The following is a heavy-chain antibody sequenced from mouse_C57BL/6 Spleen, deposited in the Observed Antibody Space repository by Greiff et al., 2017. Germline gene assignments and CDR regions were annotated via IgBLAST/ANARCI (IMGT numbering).Heavy chain of an antibody. D-gene: IGHD1-1*01. J-gene: IGHJ4*01. Sequence: EVMLVESGGGLVKPGGSLKLSCAASGFTFSDYGMHWVRQAPEKGLEWVAYISSGSCTNYYADTVKGRFTISRDNAKNTLFMQMTSLRSEDTALYYCARSGFTTVVATGNYAMGYWGQGTSVTVSS. CDR1: GFTFSDYG. CDR3: ARSGFTTVVATGNYAMGY. CDR2: ISSGSCTN. V-gene: IGHV5-17*01.